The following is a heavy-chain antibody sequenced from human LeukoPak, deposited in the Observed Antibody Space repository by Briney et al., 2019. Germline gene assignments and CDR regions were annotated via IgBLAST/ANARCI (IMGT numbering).Heavy chain of an antibody. CDR2: IYTSGST. CDR1: GGSISSYY. CDR3: ARTDHYYDSSGYYDWVGAFDI. D-gene: IGHD3-22*01. J-gene: IGHJ3*02. Sequence: SETLSLTCTVSGGSISSYYWSWIRQPAGKGLEWIGRIYTSGSTNYNPSLKSRVTMSVDTSKNQFSLKLSSVTAADTAVYYCARTDHYYDSSGYYDWVGAFDIWGQGTMVTVSS. V-gene: IGHV4-4*07.